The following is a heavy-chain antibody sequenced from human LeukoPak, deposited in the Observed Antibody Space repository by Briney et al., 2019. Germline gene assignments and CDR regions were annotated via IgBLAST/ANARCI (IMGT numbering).Heavy chain of an antibody. CDR3: AREEGVRGVPLFDP. V-gene: IGHV4-61*01. D-gene: IGHD3-10*01. CDR1: GGSVSSGSYY. Sequence: KPSETLSLTCTVSGGSVSSGSYYWSWIRQPPGKGLEWIGYIYYSGSTNYNPSLKSRVTIPVDTSKNQFSLKLSSVTAADTAVYYCAREEGVRGVPLFDPWGQGTLVTVSS. J-gene: IGHJ5*02. CDR2: IYYSGST.